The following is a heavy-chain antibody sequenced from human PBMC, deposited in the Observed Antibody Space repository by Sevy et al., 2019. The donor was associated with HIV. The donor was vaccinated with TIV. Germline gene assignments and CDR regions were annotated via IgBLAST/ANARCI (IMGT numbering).Heavy chain of an antibody. CDR1: GFTFSTYA. D-gene: IGHD3-10*01. Sequence: GGSLRLSCAASGFTFSTYAMTWVRQAPGKGLEWVSVISGSGGSTYYADSVKGRFTISRDNSKNTLYLQMNSLRAEDTAVYYCATDRVSGTYYTGDFDYWGQGTLVTVSS. CDR2: ISGSGGST. CDR3: ATDRVSGTYYTGDFDY. V-gene: IGHV3-23*01. J-gene: IGHJ4*02.